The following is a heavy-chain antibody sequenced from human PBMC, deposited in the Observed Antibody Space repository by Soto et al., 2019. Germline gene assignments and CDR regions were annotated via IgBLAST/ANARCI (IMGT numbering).Heavy chain of an antibody. J-gene: IGHJ5*02. CDR3: AREVGKLHSSGWYLNWFDP. CDR2: IYTSGST. D-gene: IGHD6-13*01. V-gene: IGHV4-4*07. Sequence: PSETLSLTCTVSGGSISSYYWSWIRQPAGKGLEWIGRIYTSGSTNYNPSLKSRVTMSVDTSKNQFSLKLSSVTAADTAVYYCAREVGKLHSSGWYLNWFDPWGQGTLVTVSS. CDR1: GGSISSYY.